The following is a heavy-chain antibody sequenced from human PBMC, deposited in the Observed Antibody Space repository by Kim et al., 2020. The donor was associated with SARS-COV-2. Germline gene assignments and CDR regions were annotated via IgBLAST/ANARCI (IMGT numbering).Heavy chain of an antibody. V-gene: IGHV7-4-1*02. D-gene: IGHD3-22*01. J-gene: IGHJ4*02. CDR3: ARAGPYYDSSGYYPGAY. CDR2: INTNTGNP. CDR1: GYTFTSYA. Sequence: ASVKVSCKASGYTFTSYAMNWVRQAPGQGLEWMGWINTNTGNPTYAQGFTGRFVFSLDTSVSTAYLQISSLKAEDTAVYYCARAGPYYDSSGYYPGAYWGQGTLVTVSS.